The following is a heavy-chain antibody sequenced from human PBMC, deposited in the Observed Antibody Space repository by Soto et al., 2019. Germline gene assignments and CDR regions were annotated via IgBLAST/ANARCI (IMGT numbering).Heavy chain of an antibody. D-gene: IGHD3-9*01. CDR3: ARGARYYDILTGYYYYYYYYMDV. V-gene: IGHV4-34*01. Sequence: QVQLQQWGAGLLKPSETLSLTCAVYGGSFSGYYWSWIRQPPGKGLEWIWEINHSGSTNYNPSLKSRVTISVDTSKNQFSLKLSSVTAADTAVYYCARGARYYDILTGYYYYYYYYMDVWGKGTTVTVSS. CDR1: GGSFSGYY. J-gene: IGHJ6*03. CDR2: INHSGST.